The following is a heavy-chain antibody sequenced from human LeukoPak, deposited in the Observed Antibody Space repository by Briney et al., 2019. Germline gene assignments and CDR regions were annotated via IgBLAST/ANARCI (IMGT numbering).Heavy chain of an antibody. CDR3: AKGDDYYDSSGYYSY. V-gene: IGHV3-23*01. CDR2: ISDSGDNT. Sequence: GGSLRLSCAASGFTFSSYAMSWVRQAPGKGLELVSSISDSGDNTYYADSVKGRFTISRDNSKNTLYLQMNSLRAEDTAVYYCAKGDDYYDSSGYYSYWGQGTLVTVSS. CDR1: GFTFSSYA. J-gene: IGHJ4*02. D-gene: IGHD3-22*01.